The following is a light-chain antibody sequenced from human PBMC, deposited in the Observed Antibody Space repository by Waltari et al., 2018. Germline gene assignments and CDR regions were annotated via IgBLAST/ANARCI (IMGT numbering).Light chain of an antibody. CDR3: QQYYSTPPT. CDR2: WAS. CDR1: QSVLYSSNNKNY. V-gene: IGKV4-1*01. Sequence: DIVMTQSPDSLAVSLGARATIHCTSSQSVLYSSNNKNYLAWYQQKPGQPPKLLIYWASTREAGVPDRFSGSGSGTDFTLIISSLQAEDVAVYYCQQYYSTPPTFGGGTKVEIK. J-gene: IGKJ4*01.